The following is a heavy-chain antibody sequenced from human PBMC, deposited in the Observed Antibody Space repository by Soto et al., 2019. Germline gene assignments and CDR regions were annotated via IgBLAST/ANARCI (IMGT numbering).Heavy chain of an antibody. D-gene: IGHD3-3*01. CDR1: GGSFSGYY. J-gene: IGHJ5*02. Sequence: QVQLQQWGAGLLKPSETLSLTCAVYGGSFSGYYWSWIRQPPGKGLEWIGEINHSGSTNYNPSLKSRVTISVDTAKNQFSLKLSSVTAADTAVYYCARGRRGVVPKAGWFDPWGQGTLVTVSS. CDR3: ARGRRGVVPKAGWFDP. CDR2: INHSGST. V-gene: IGHV4-34*01.